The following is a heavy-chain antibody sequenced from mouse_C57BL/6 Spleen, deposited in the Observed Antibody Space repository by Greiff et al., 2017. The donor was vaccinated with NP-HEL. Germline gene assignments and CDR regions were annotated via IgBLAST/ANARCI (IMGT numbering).Heavy chain of an antibody. J-gene: IGHJ2*01. V-gene: IGHV1-82*01. D-gene: IGHD2-4*01. CDR3: GRQLYYDYDNY. Sequence: QVQLQQSGPELVKPGASVKISCKASGYAFSSSWMNWVKQRPGKGLEWIGRIYPGDGDTNYNGKFKGKATLTADKSSSTAYMQLSSLTSEDSAVYFCGRQLYYDYDNYWGQGTTLTVSS. CDR2: IYPGDGDT. CDR1: GYAFSSSW.